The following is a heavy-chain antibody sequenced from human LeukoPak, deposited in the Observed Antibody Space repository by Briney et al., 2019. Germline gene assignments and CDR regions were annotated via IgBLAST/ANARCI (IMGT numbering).Heavy chain of an antibody. CDR3: AREGGFYRPLDY. D-gene: IGHD3-3*01. CDR1: GGSITSTNW. V-gene: IGHV4-4*02. Sequence: SETLSLTCGVSGGSITSTNWWTWVRQPPGKGLEWIGEVHLDGRTNYNPSLKSRLTMSVDLSENRVSLKLTSVTAVDTAVYYCAREGGFYRPLDYSGQGTLVTVSS. CDR2: VHLDGRT. J-gene: IGHJ4*02.